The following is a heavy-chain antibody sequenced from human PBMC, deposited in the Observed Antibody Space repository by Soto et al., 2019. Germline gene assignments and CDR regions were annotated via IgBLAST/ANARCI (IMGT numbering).Heavy chain of an antibody. V-gene: IGHV4-59*01. Sequence: QVQLQESGPGLVKPSEIVSLTCTVSGDSLGTDYWTWIRQPPGKGLEWIGYIYYSGRTNYNPSLRRRVTPSIGTSNNQFSLRLSSVTAADTASYYCARDPGGLRWFVPWGQGPLVTISS. CDR1: GDSLGTDY. CDR3: ARDPGGLRWFVP. J-gene: IGHJ5*02. CDR2: IYYSGRT. D-gene: IGHD3-10*01.